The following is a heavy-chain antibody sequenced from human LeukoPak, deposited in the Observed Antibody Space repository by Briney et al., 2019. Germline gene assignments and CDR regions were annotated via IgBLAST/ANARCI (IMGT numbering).Heavy chain of an antibody. CDR3: ARAGPNSSGWSYNWFDP. J-gene: IGHJ5*02. CDR1: GYTFTSYA. CDR2: INAGNGNT. V-gene: IGHV1-3*03. D-gene: IGHD6-19*01. Sequence: GASVKVSCKASGYTFTSYAMHWVRQAPGQRLEWMGWINAGNGNTKYSQEFQGRVTITRDTSASTAYMALSSLRSEDMAVYHCARAGPNSSGWSYNWFDPWGQGTLVTVSS.